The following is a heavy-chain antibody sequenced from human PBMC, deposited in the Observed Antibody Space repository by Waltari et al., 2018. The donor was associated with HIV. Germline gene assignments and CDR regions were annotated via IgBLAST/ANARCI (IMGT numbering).Heavy chain of an antibody. Sequence: VRLMESGGGLVEPGGSLTISCAASGFTFSRNTMNWIRHIPGKGLEWLASISRDNRESYYIDSIKGRFTISRDNAANSVFLHMDRLRVDDTAQYFCVRDDPGYEPIDYWGRGTRVTVSS. V-gene: IGHV3-21*02. D-gene: IGHD2-2*01. CDR3: VRDDPGYEPIDY. CDR1: GFTFSRNT. J-gene: IGHJ4*02. CDR2: ISRDNRES.